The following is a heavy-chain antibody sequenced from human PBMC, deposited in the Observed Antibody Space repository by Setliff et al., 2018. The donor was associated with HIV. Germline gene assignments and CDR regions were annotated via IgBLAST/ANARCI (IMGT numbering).Heavy chain of an antibody. J-gene: IGHJ4*02. Sequence: LKISCKGSGYSFSSYWIGWVRQMPGKGLEWMGIIYPADSNTRYSPSFQAQVTISADKSIRTAYLQWSSLKASDTAMYYCARHLGVAGTSGGDYWGQGTLVTVSS. D-gene: IGHD6-19*01. CDR3: ARHLGVAGTSGGDY. CDR2: IYPADSNT. V-gene: IGHV5-51*01. CDR1: GYSFSSYW.